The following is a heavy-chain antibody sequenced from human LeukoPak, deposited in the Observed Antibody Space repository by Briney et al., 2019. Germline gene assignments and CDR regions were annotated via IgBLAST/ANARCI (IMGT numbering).Heavy chain of an antibody. CDR2: ISGSGGNT. V-gene: IGHV3-23*01. J-gene: IGHJ4*02. D-gene: IGHD4-17*01. Sequence: GGSLRLSCAASGFTFTNYPMNWVRQAPGRGLEWVSDISGSGGNTHYADSVKGRFTISRDNSKNTLYLQMNSLRAEDTAIYYCAKERITTTAFDYWGQGTLVTVSS. CDR1: GFTFTNYP. CDR3: AKERITTTAFDY.